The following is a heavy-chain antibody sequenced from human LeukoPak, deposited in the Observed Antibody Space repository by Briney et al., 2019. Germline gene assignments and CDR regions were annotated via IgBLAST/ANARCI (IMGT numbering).Heavy chain of an antibody. J-gene: IGHJ4*02. CDR3: ARDGGSYYFDY. D-gene: IGHD1-26*01. CDR2: ISYDGSNK. V-gene: IGHV3-30-3*01. CDR1: GFTFSRYT. Sequence: GGSLRLSCAASGFTFSRYTLHWVRQAPGKGLEWVAVISYDGSNKYYGDSVKGRFTISRDNSKNTLYLQMNSLRVEDTAVYYCARDGGSYYFDYWGQGTLVTVTS.